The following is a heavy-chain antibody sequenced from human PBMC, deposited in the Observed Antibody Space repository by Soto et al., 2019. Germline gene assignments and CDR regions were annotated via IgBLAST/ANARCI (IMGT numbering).Heavy chain of an antibody. CDR3: ARLTSGSDY. V-gene: IGHV4-34*01. D-gene: IGHD3-10*01. CDR1: GGSFSGYY. Sequence: SETLSLTCAVYGGSFSGYYWSWIRQPPGKGLEWIGEINHSGSTNHNPSLKSRVTISGDTSKNQFSLKLSSVTAADTAVYYCARLTSGSDYWGQGTLVTVSS. CDR2: INHSGST. J-gene: IGHJ4*02.